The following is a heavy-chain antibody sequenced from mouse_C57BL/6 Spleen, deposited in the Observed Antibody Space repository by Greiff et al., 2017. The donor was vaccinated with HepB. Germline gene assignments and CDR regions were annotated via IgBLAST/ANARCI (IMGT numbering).Heavy chain of an antibody. CDR1: GYTFTDYN. Sequence: VHVKQSGPELVKPGASVKIPCKASGYTFTDYNMDWVKQSHGKSLEWIGDINPNNGGTIYNQKFKGKATLTVDKSSSTAYMELRSLTSEDTAVYYCAREGYYYGSSFAYWGQGTLVTVSA. J-gene: IGHJ3*01. D-gene: IGHD1-1*01. CDR3: AREGYYYGSSFAY. V-gene: IGHV1-18*01. CDR2: INPNNGGT.